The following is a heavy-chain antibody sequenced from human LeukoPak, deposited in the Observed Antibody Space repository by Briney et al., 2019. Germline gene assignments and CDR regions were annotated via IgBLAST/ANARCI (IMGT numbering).Heavy chain of an antibody. J-gene: IGHJ4*02. D-gene: IGHD2-15*01. CDR3: ARDRSGGSGSDY. CDR1: GFTFSSYS. Sequence: GGSLRLSCAASGFTFSSYSMDWVRQAPGKGLEWVSFISTTSGYIYYADSVKGRFTISRDNAKNSLYLQMNSLRAEDTAVYYCARDRSGGSGSDYWGQGTLVSVSS. V-gene: IGHV3-21*01. CDR2: ISTTSGYI.